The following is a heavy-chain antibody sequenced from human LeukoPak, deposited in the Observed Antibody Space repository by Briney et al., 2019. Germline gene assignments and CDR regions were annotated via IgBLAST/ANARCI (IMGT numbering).Heavy chain of an antibody. J-gene: IGHJ2*01. CDR2: IGDTGRAK. D-gene: IGHD3-16*01. Sequence: GGSLRLSCAASGFTFSRHGMHWVRQAPGKGLEWVAVIGDTGRAKYYADSVEGRFTSSRDNSKNTLYLEMNSLRYDDTALYYCAREAAWGNWYFDLWGRGTLVTVSS. CDR3: AREAAWGNWYFDL. CDR1: GFTFSRHG. V-gene: IGHV3-30*03.